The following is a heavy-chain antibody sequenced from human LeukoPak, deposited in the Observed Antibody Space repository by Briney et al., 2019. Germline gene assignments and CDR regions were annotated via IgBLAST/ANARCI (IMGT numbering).Heavy chain of an antibody. CDR3: AREDYYGMDV. J-gene: IGHJ6*02. CDR2: ISYDGSNK. CDR1: GFTFSSYA. V-gene: IGHV3-30-3*01. Sequence: GGSLRLPCAASGFTFSSYAMHWVRQAPGKGLEWVAVISYDGSNKYYADSVKGRFTISRDNSKNTLYLQMNSLRAEDTAVYYCAREDYYGMDVWGQGTTVTVSS.